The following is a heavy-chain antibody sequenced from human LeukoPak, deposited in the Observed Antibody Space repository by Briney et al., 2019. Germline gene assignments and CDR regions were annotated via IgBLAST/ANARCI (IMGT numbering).Heavy chain of an antibody. CDR3: ARSHSSGWSRYYFDY. D-gene: IGHD6-19*01. Sequence: PGGSLRLSCAASGFTFSDYYMSWIRQAPGKGLEWVSYISSSGSTIYYADSVKGRFTISRDNAKNSLYLQMNSLRAEDTAVYYCARSHSSGWSRYYFDYWGQGTLVSVSS. J-gene: IGHJ4*02. CDR2: ISSSGSTI. CDR1: GFTFSDYY. V-gene: IGHV3-11*01.